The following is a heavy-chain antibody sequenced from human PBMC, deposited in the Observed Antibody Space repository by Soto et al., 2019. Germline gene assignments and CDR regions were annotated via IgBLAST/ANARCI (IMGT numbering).Heavy chain of an antibody. Sequence: ASVKVSCKASGYTFTSYYMHWVRQAPGQGLEWMGIINPSGGSTSYAQKFQGRVTMTRDTSTSTVYMELSSLRSEDTAVYYCARDGYFYCSGTCYHQYHHSIHTWGKATTVTV. D-gene: IGHD3-10*01. CDR3: ARDGYFYCSGTCYHQYHHSIHT. V-gene: IGHV1-46*03. CDR2: INPSGGST. J-gene: IGHJ6*03. CDR1: GYTFTSYY.